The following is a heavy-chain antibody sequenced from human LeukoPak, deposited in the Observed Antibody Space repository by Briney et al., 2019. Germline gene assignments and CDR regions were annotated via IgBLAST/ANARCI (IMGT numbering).Heavy chain of an antibody. Sequence: GGSLRLSCAVSGFIFSSYWMNWVRQAPGKGLEWVANIKQDGSETYYVDSVRGRFTISRDNAKNSLYLQMNSLRAEDTAVYYCARGSSSWYSPRFDYWGQGTLVTVSS. V-gene: IGHV3-7*04. D-gene: IGHD6-13*01. CDR3: ARGSSSWYSPRFDY. CDR2: IKQDGSET. CDR1: GFIFSSYW. J-gene: IGHJ4*02.